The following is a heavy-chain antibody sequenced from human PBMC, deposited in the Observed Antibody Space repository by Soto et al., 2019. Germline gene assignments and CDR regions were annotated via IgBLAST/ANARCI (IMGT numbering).Heavy chain of an antibody. D-gene: IGHD6-19*01. V-gene: IGHV1-69*06. J-gene: IGHJ5*02. CDR3: ARVGQWPYNWLDP. CDR1: GGTFSSYA. CDR2: IIPSFGTA. Sequence: SVKVSCKASGGTFSSYAISWVRQAPGQGLEWMGGIIPSFGTANYAQKFQGRVTITGDTSASTAYMELSSLRSEDTAVYYCARVGQWPYNWLDPWGQGTLVTVSS.